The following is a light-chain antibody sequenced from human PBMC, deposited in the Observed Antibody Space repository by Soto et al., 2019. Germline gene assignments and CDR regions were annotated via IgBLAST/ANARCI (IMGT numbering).Light chain of an antibody. CDR2: DAS. CDR3: QQYGSSPPRYT. CDR1: QTVRNNY. J-gene: IGKJ2*01. Sequence: VLTQSPGTLSLSPGERATLSCMXSQTVRNNYLAWYQQQPGQAPRLLIYDASSRATGIPDRLSGSGSWTDFTRTISRLEPEEFAVYYCQQYGSSPPRYTFVQGTKVDIK. V-gene: IGKV3-20*01.